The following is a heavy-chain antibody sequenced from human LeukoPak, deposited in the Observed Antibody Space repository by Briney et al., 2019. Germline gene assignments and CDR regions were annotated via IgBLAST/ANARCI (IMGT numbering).Heavy chain of an antibody. CDR2: IYYSGST. D-gene: IGHD3-22*01. CDR1: GGSISSYY. J-gene: IGHJ2*01. CDR3: ATNPYDSSGYYYEWYFDL. Sequence: ASETLSLTCTVSGGSISSYYWSWIRQPPGKGLEWIGYIYYSGSTNYNPSLKSRVTISVDTSKNQFSLKLSSVTAADTAVYYCATNPYDSSGYYYEWYFDLWGRGTLVTVSS. V-gene: IGHV4-59*01.